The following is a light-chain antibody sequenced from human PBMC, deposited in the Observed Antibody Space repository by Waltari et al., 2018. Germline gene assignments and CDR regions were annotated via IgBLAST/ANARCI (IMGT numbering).Light chain of an antibody. CDR2: GAS. J-gene: IGKJ3*01. Sequence: EIVLTQSPGTQPLSPGERATLSCRASQSIDSTFLAWYQQKPGQAPRLLIYGASNRASGIPDRFRGSGSGTDFTLTISRLEPEDFAVYYCQQYGSSPQTFGPGTKVDIK. V-gene: IGKV3-20*01. CDR1: QSIDSTF. CDR3: QQYGSSPQT.